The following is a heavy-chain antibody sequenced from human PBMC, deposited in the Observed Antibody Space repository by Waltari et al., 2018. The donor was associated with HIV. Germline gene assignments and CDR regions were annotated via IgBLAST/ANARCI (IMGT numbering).Heavy chain of an antibody. CDR1: GGSFSGYY. J-gene: IGHJ1*01. CDR3: ARGPKVYSSGWYRYFQH. V-gene: IGHV4-34*01. Sequence: QVQLQQWGAGLLKPSETLSPTCAVHGGSFSGYYWSWIRQPPGKGLEWIGDINHSGSTNYNPSLKSRVTISVDTSKNQFSLKLSSVTAADTAVYYCARGPKVYSSGWYRYFQHWGQGTLVTVSS. D-gene: IGHD6-19*01. CDR2: INHSGST.